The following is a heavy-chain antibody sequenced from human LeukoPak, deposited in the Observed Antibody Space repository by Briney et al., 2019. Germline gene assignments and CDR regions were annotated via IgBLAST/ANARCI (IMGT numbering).Heavy chain of an antibody. CDR1: GFTFSSYS. Sequence: PGGSLRLSCAASGFTFSSYSMNWVRQAPGKGLEWVSSISSSSSYIYYADSVNGRFTISRDNAKNSLYLQMNSLRAEDTAVYYCASIAVAGTLLDYWGQGTLVTVSS. D-gene: IGHD6-19*01. CDR3: ASIAVAGTLLDY. V-gene: IGHV3-21*01. J-gene: IGHJ4*02. CDR2: ISSSSSYI.